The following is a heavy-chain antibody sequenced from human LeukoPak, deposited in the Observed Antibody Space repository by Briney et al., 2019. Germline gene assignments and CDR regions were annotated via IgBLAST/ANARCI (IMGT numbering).Heavy chain of an antibody. CDR1: GYSISSGYY. Sequence: SETLSLTCAVSGYSISSGYYWGWIRQSPGKGLEWIRSIYHSGSTYYNPSLKSRVTISVDTSKNQFSLKLSSVTAADTAVYYCARGSSGAGIDYWGQGTLVTVSS. J-gene: IGHJ4*02. V-gene: IGHV4-38-2*01. CDR2: IYHSGST. CDR3: ARGSSGAGIDY. D-gene: IGHD6-13*01.